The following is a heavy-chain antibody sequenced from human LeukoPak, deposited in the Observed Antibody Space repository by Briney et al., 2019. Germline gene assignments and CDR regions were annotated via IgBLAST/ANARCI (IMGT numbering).Heavy chain of an antibody. V-gene: IGHV4-39*01. CDR2: IYYSGST. Sequence: SETLSLTCTVSGGSISSSSYYWGWIRQPPGKGLERIGSIYYSGSTYYNPSLKSRVTISVDTSKNQFSLKLSSVTAADTAVYYCARLPNSYYDILTGAYYFDYWGQGTLVTVSS. J-gene: IGHJ4*02. D-gene: IGHD3-9*01. CDR1: GGSISSSSYY. CDR3: ARLPNSYYDILTGAYYFDY.